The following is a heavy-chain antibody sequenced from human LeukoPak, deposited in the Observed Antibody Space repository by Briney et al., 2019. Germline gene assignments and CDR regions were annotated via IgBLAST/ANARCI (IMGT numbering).Heavy chain of an antibody. V-gene: IGHV4-59*08. CDR1: GGSISSSY. Sequence: SETLSLTCTVSGGSISSSYCSWIRQPPGRGLEWIGYIYHSESTNYNPSLKSRVTISVDTSKNQFSLKLSSVTAADTAVYYCARQAGGTSGPFDYWGQGTLVTVSS. CDR3: ARQAGGTSGPFDY. D-gene: IGHD4-23*01. J-gene: IGHJ4*02. CDR2: IYHSEST.